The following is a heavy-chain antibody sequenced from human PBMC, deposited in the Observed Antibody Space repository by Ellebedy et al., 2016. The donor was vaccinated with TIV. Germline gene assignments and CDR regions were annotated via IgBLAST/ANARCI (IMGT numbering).Heavy chain of an antibody. CDR1: GLTFSNYW. D-gene: IGHD3-16*01. V-gene: IGHV3-7*01. Sequence: PGGSLRLSCTVSGLTFSNYWMTWVRQAPGKGLEWVANINQAGSAKYYVDSVKGRFTISRDNAKNSVYLQMNSLRGDDTAVYYCSAYGGFLIGNYWGQGALVTVSS. CDR3: SAYGGFLIGNY. J-gene: IGHJ4*02. CDR2: INQAGSAK.